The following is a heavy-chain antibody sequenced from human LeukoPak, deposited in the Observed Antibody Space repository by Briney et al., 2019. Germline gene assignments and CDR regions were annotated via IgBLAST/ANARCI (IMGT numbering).Heavy chain of an antibody. CDR1: GFTFSSYS. V-gene: IGHV3-21*01. J-gene: IGHJ4*02. CDR2: ISSSSSYI. CDR3: AREVSAYGSGSN. Sequence: GGSLRLSCAASGFTFSSYSMNWVRQAPGKGLEWVSSISSSSSYIYYADSVKGRFTISRDNAKNSLYLQMNSLRAEDTAVYYCAREVSAYGSGSNWGQGTLVTVSS. D-gene: IGHD3-10*01.